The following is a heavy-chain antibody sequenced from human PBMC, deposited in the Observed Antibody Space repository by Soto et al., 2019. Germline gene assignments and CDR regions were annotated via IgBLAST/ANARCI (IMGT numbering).Heavy chain of an antibody. CDR1: GFTFRTYW. CDR2: INQDGSEK. J-gene: IGHJ6*02. D-gene: IGHD5-18*01. Sequence: EVQLVESGGGLVQPGGSLRLSCGASGFTFRTYWLSWVRQVPGKGLEWVANINQDGSEKNYVDSVKGRFAISRDNAQNSLYLQMSSLRAEDTALYYCARDGSTIWYSYDYHGMDVWGQGTKVTVSS. CDR3: ARDGSTIWYSYDYHGMDV. V-gene: IGHV3-7*05.